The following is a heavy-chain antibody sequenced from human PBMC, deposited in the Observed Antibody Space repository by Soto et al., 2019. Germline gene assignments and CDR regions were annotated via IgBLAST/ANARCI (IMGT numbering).Heavy chain of an antibody. D-gene: IGHD2-21*02. V-gene: IGHV3-48*01. CDR2: ISTSSRTI. J-gene: IGHJ3*01. Sequence: GGSLRLSCAASGFSFIGYGMNWVRQAPGKGLEWVSYISTSSRTIYYADSVKGRFTISRDSAKTSLYLQMNNLRAEDTAVYYWARDRSAMTRTFEFWGQGTMVTVSS. CDR3: ARDRSAMTRTFEF. CDR1: GFSFIGYG.